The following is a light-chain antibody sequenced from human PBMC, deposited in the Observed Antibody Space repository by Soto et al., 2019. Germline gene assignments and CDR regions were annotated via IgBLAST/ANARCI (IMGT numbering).Light chain of an antibody. CDR2: MGS. CDR1: QSLLDSEGYNY. CDR3: MQALRTPFT. V-gene: IGKV2-28*01. J-gene: IGKJ5*01. Sequence: DTVMTQSPFSLTVTPGEPASISCRSSQSLLDSEGYNYLDWYLQKPGQPPQLLIYMGSDRASGVPDRFSGSGSGTDSTLKISRVEAEDVGVYYCMQALRTPFTFGQGTRLEIK.